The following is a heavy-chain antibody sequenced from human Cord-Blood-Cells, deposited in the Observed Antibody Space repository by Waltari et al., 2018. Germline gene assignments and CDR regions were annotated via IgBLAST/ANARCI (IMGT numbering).Heavy chain of an antibody. D-gene: IGHD3-10*01. CDR3: ARGITMVRGVTGWFDP. Sequence: QVQLQESGPVLVTPSETLSLTCTVPGGPFSSSYCSWLRPHPGKGLEWIGRIYTSGSTNYNPSLKSRVTMSVDTSKNQFSLKLSSVTAADTAVYYCARGITMVRGVTGWFDPWGQGTLVTVSS. CDR1: GGPFSSSY. CDR2: IYTSGST. V-gene: IGHV4-4*07. J-gene: IGHJ5*02.